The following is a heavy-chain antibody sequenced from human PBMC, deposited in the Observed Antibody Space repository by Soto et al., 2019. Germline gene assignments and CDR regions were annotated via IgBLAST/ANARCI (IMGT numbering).Heavy chain of an antibody. CDR3: ARTSGSYTEIDY. V-gene: IGHV3-33*01. CDR2: IWYDGSNK. J-gene: IGHJ4*02. CDR1: GFTFSSYG. Sequence: QVQLVESGGGVVQPGRSLRLSCAASGFTFSSYGMHWVRQAPGKGLEWVAVIWYDGSNKYYADSVKGRFTISRDNSKNTLYLQMNSLRAEDTAVYYCARTSGSYTEIDYWGQGTLVTVSS. D-gene: IGHD1-26*01.